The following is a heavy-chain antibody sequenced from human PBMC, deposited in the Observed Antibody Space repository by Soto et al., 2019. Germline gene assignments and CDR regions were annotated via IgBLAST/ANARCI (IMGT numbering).Heavy chain of an antibody. CDR3: TGEKMRDLPANHFDF. Sequence: QVQLVQSGAEVKKPGASVKISCKASGYNFTSYFMHWVRQAPGQGLEWMGIINPSGAPPNYTQQFQGRVTMTRDTSPSTVYMEVISLKSEDTAVYFCTGEKMRDLPANHFDFGGQGTRVTVSS. CDR1: GYNFTSYF. V-gene: IGHV1-46*01. J-gene: IGHJ4*02. CDR2: INPSGAPP.